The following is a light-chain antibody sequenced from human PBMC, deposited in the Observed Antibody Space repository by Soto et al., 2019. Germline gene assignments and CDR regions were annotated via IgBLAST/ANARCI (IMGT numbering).Light chain of an antibody. CDR3: LQYSTWPPLYT. Sequence: EIVMTQSPATLSASLGERVTLSCSASQSVSSYLAWYQQKPGQAPRLLISDASTRATDIPDRFSGSGSGTDFTLTISSLQSTDLAVYYCLQYSTWPPLYTFGQGTKLEIK. V-gene: IGKV3-15*01. CDR1: QSVSSY. CDR2: DAS. J-gene: IGKJ2*01.